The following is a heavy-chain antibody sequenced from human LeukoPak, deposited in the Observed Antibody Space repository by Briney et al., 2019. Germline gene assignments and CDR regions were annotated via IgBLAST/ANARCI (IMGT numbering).Heavy chain of an antibody. CDR3: AEDVGVVPAAIPVALDY. Sequence: GGSLRLSCAASGFTFSSYGMHWVRQAPGKGLEWVAVISYDGSNKYYADSVKGRFTISRDNSKNTLYLQMNSLRAEDTAVYYCAEDVGVVPAAIPVALDYWGQGTLVTVSS. D-gene: IGHD2-2*01. J-gene: IGHJ4*02. V-gene: IGHV3-30*18. CDR2: ISYDGSNK. CDR1: GFTFSSYG.